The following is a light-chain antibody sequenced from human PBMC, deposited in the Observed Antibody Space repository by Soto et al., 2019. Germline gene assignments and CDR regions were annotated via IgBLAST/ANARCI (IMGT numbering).Light chain of an antibody. CDR2: GAS. Sequence: EIVLTQSPGTLSLSPGERATLSCRASQSVSSSYLAWYQQKPGQAPRLIISGASSRATGIPDRCSGSGSGTDFTLTISRLEPEDFAVYYCQQYGNSLSITFGQGTRLEIK. J-gene: IGKJ5*01. CDR1: QSVSSSY. V-gene: IGKV3-20*01. CDR3: QQYGNSLSIT.